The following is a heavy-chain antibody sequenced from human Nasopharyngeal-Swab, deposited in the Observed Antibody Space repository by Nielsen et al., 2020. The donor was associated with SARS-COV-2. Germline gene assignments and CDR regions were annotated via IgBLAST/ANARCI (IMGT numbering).Heavy chain of an antibody. CDR1: GGAYSSYA. CDR2: IIPIFGTA. J-gene: IGHJ6*02. Sequence: SEKLAWKPDGGAYSSYAISWVRQAPGQGRETMGGIIPIFGTANYAQKFQGRVTITADESTSTAYMELSSLRSEDTAVYYCARDGTTSQTSYYYHGMDVWGQGTTVTVSS. V-gene: IGHV1-69*13. D-gene: IGHD4-17*01. CDR3: ARDGTTSQTSYYYHGMDV.